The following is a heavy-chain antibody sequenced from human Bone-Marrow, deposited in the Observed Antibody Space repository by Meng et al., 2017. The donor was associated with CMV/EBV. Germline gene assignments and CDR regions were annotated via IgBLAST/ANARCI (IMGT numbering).Heavy chain of an antibody. V-gene: IGHV4-59*01. J-gene: IGHJ4*02. Sequence: SETLSLTCTVSGGSISSYYWSWIRQPPGKGLEWIGYIYYSGSTNYNPSLKSRVTISVDTSKNQFSLKLSSVTAADTAVYYCARLSNYNFDYWGQGTLVTVSS. CDR3: ARLSNYNFDY. CDR1: GGSISSYY. D-gene: IGHD5-24*01. CDR2: IYYSGST.